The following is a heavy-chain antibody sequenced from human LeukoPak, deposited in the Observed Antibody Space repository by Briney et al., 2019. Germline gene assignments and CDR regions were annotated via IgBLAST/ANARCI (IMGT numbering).Heavy chain of an antibody. D-gene: IGHD3-10*01. CDR2: IIHILGIA. Sequence: ASVKVSCKASGGTFSSYAISWVRQAPGQGLEWMGRIIHILGIANYAQKFQGRVTITADKSTSTAYMELSSLRSEDTAVYYCASYYGSGSYYAPYYYGMDVWGQGTTVTVSS. J-gene: IGHJ6*02. CDR3: ASYYGSGSYYAPYYYGMDV. V-gene: IGHV1-69*04. CDR1: GGTFSSYA.